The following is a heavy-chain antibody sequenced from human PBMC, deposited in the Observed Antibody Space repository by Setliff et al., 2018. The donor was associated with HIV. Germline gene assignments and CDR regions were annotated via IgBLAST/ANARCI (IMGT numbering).Heavy chain of an antibody. CDR1: GFSFSSYW. D-gene: IGHD3-22*01. J-gene: IGHJ4*02. CDR3: AKLSHSHDSNGFTVDY. V-gene: IGHV3-74*01. Sequence: PGGSLRLSCAASGFSFSSYWMHWVRQAPGKGLVWVSRINTDGSSTSYADAVKSRFTISRDNAKNTLYLQMKSLRAEDTAVYYCAKLSHSHDSNGFTVDYWGRGTLVTVSS. CDR2: INTDGSST.